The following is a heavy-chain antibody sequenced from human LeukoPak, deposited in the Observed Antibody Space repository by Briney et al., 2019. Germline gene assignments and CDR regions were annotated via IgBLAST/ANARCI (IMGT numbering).Heavy chain of an antibody. Sequence: ASVKVSCKASGYTFTSYDINWVRQATGQGLECMGWMNPNRGNTGYAQKFQGRVTMTRNTSISTAYMELSSLRSEDTAVYYCARARYYDILTGLYYFDYWGQGTLVTVSS. CDR3: ARARYYDILTGLYYFDY. D-gene: IGHD3-9*01. J-gene: IGHJ4*02. V-gene: IGHV1-8*01. CDR2: MNPNRGNT. CDR1: GYTFTSYD.